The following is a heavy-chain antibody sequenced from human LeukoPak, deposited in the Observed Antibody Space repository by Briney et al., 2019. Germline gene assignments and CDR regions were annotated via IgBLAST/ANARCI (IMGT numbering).Heavy chain of an antibody. D-gene: IGHD6-6*01. V-gene: IGHV3-11*01. J-gene: IGHJ4*02. CDR2: IS. Sequence: GGSLRLSCAASGFTFSDHYMSWIRQTPGKGLEWVSRISRDTESVKGRFTISRDNTKNSLYLQMNSLRVDDTAVYYCARDPDTSSKVDYWGRGTLVTVSS. CDR1: GFTFSDHY. CDR3: ARDPDTSSKVDY.